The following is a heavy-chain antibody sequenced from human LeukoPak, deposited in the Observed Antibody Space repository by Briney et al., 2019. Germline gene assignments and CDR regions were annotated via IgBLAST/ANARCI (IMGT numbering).Heavy chain of an antibody. J-gene: IGHJ3*02. D-gene: IGHD6-19*01. CDR2: MSSDGNNK. Sequence: GGSLRLSCAASGFTFSTYAMHWVRQAPGKGLEWVAVMSSDGNNKYYADSVKGRFTISRDNSKNTLYLQMNSLRAEDTAMYYCARVYSSGWSHAFDIWGQGTMVTASS. V-gene: IGHV3-30-3*01. CDR1: GFTFSTYA. CDR3: ARVYSSGWSHAFDI.